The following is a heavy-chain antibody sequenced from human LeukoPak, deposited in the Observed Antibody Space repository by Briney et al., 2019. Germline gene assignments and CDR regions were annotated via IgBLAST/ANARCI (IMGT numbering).Heavy chain of an antibody. CDR2: IYYSGST. J-gene: IGHJ6*03. Sequence: PSETLSLTCTVSGGSISSSSYYWGWIRQPPVKGLEWIGSIYYSGSTYYNPSPKSRVTMSVDTSKNQFSLKLSSVTAADTAVYYCARDREDSSPHYYYYYMDVWGKGTTVTASS. CDR3: ARDREDSSPHYYYYYMDV. CDR1: GGSISSSSYY. D-gene: IGHD6-6*01. V-gene: IGHV4-39*07.